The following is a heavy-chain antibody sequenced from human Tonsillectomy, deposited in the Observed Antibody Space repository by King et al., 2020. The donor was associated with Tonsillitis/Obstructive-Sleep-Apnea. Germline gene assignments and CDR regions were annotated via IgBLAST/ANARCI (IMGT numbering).Heavy chain of an antibody. CDR3: ARELVVVPAAIFWFAP. J-gene: IGHJ5*02. V-gene: IGHV4-34*01. D-gene: IGHD2-2*01. CDR2: INHSGST. Sequence: VQLQQWGAGLLKPSETLSLTCAVYGGSFSGYYWSWIRQPPGKGLEWIGEINHSGSTNYNPSLKSRVTISVDTSKNQFSLKLSSVTAADTAVYYCARELVVVPAAIFWFAPWGQGTLVTVSS. CDR1: GGSFSGYY.